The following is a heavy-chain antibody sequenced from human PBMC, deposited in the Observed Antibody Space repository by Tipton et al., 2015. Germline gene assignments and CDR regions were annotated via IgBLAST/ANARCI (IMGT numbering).Heavy chain of an antibody. J-gene: IGHJ4*02. CDR3: YKMFIET. CDR1: GFTFSDAW. Sequence: SLRLSCVGSGFTFSDAWMNWVRQAPGKGLEWVGRIKRKSDAGPTDYASPVRGRFTISRDDSKNTMYLQMNRLKTEDTGVYYCYKMFIETWGQGILVTVSS. CDR2: IKRKSDAGPT. V-gene: IGHV3-15*01. D-gene: IGHD3-16*02.